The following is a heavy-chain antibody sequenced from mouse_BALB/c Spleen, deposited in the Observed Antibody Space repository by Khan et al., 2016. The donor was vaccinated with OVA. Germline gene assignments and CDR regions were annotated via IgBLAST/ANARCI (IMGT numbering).Heavy chain of an antibody. D-gene: IGHD2-10*02. CDR3: KRGYGNYVRYYFDY. Sequence: VQLQQSGPELEKPGASVKISCKASGYSFTGYNMNWVKQSNGKSLEWIGNIDPYYGGATYNQKFKGKATLTVAKSSSTAYMQLKSLTSEDSAFYYWKRGYGNYVRYYFDYWGQGTTLTVSS. CDR1: GYSFTGYN. J-gene: IGHJ2*01. CDR2: IDPYYGGA. V-gene: IGHV1-39*01.